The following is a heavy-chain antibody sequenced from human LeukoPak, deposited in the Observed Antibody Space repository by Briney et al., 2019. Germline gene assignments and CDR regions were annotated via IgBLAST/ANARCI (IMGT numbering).Heavy chain of an antibody. D-gene: IGHD3-3*01. J-gene: IGHJ5*02. Sequence: GGSLRLSCAASGFTFSSYSMNWVRQAPGKGLEWVSSISSSRSYIYYADSVKGRFTISRDNAKNSLYLQMNSLRAEDTAVYYCARDHYDFWSAHENWFDPWGQGTLVTVSS. CDR2: ISSSRSYI. V-gene: IGHV3-21*01. CDR1: GFTFSSYS. CDR3: ARDHYDFWSAHENWFDP.